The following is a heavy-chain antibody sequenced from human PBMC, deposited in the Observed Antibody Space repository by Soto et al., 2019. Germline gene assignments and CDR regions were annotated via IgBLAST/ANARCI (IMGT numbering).Heavy chain of an antibody. CDR3: ARAGWPPPSRYYYYYMDV. V-gene: IGHV4-39*01. Sequence: SETLSLTCTVSGGSISSSSYYWGWIRQPPGKGLEWIGSIYYSGSTYYNPSLKSRVTISVDTSKNQFSLKLSSVTAADTAVYYCARAGWPPPSRYYYYYMDVWGKGTTVTVSS. J-gene: IGHJ6*03. D-gene: IGHD6-19*01. CDR2: IYYSGST. CDR1: GGSISSSSYY.